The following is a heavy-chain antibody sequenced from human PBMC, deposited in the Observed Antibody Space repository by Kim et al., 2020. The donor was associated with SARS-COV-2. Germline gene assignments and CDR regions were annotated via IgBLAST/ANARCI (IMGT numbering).Heavy chain of an antibody. CDR3: ARTAGRGWYVDY. D-gene: IGHD6-13*01. J-gene: IGHJ4*02. V-gene: IGHV6-1*01. Sequence: DYAVSVKSRIIINPDTSKNQFSLQLNSVTPEDTAVYYCARTAGRGWYVDYWGQGTLVTVSS.